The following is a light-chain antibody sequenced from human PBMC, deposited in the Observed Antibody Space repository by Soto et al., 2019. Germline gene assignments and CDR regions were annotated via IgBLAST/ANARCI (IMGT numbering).Light chain of an antibody. CDR2: GAS. V-gene: IGKV3-15*01. J-gene: IGKJ1*01. CDR1: QSVSSN. Sequence: EIVMTQSPATLSVSPGERATLSCRASQSVSSNLAWYQQKPGQAPRLLIYGASTRATGIPARFSGSGSGTEFTLTIGSLQSEDFAVYYCQQYNNWRTFGQGTKVDI. CDR3: QQYNNWRT.